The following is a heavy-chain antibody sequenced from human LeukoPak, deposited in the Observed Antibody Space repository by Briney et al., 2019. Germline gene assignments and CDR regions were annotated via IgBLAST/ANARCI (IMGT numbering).Heavy chain of an antibody. Sequence: GGSLRLSCAASGFTFTNYEMNWVRQAPGKGLEWVSCMSSGGTTIYYADSVTGRFTISTDNAKNSLYLQMNSLKTADTAVYYCTTVFFRYYYGSDYYYGMDVWGQGTTVTVSS. D-gene: IGHD3-10*01. J-gene: IGHJ6*02. V-gene: IGHV3-48*03. CDR2: MSSGGTTI. CDR3: TTVFFRYYYGSDYYYGMDV. CDR1: GFTFTNYE.